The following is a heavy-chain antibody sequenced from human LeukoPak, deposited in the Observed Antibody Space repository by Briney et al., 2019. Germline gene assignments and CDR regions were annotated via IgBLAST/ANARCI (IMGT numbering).Heavy chain of an antibody. J-gene: IGHJ4*02. V-gene: IGHV3-21*01. CDR1: GFTFSSYS. CDR3: AREDGYNYYDY. D-gene: IGHD5-24*01. CDR2: ISSSSSYM. Sequence: GGSLRLSCAASGFTFSSYSMNWVRQAPGKGLEWVSSISSSSSYMYYADSVKGRFTISRDNAKNSLYLQMNSLRAEDTAVYYCAREDGYNYYDYWGQGTLVTVSS.